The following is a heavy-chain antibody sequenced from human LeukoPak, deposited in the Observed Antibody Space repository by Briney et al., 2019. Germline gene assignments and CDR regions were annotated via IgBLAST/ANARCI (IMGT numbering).Heavy chain of an antibody. Sequence: SETLSLTCTVSGGSIRSFYWSWIRQSPGTGLEWIGYIYYSGSTNYNPSLKSRLTISVDTSKNQFSLKLSSVTAADTAVYYCARGSGWYSQEAFDIWGQGTMVTVSS. CDR1: GGSIRSFY. J-gene: IGHJ3*02. CDR3: ARGSGWYSQEAFDI. V-gene: IGHV4-59*01. D-gene: IGHD6-19*01. CDR2: IYYSGST.